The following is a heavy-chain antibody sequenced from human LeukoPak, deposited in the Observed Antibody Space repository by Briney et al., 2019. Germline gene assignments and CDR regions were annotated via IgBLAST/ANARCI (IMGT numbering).Heavy chain of an antibody. CDR3: ARTTEGGYTYDYFYYYYMDV. D-gene: IGHD5-18*01. Sequence: PETLSLTCTVSGGSISSYYWSWIRQPPGKGLEWIGYIYYSGSTNYNPSLKSRVTISVDTSKNQFSLKLSSVTAADTAVYYCARTTEGGYTYDYFYYYYMDVWGKGTTVTISS. V-gene: IGHV4-59*01. CDR2: IYYSGST. CDR1: GGSISSYY. J-gene: IGHJ6*03.